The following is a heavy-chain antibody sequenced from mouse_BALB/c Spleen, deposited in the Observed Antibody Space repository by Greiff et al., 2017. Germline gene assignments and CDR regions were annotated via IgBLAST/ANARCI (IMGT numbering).Heavy chain of an antibody. CDR3: ARTGTNWYFDV. D-gene: IGHD4-1*01. CDR1: GDSITSCY. J-gene: IGHJ1*01. CDR2: ISYSGST. Sequence: EVKLQESGPSLVKPSQTLSLTCSVTGDSITSCYWNWIRKFPGNKLEYMGYISYSGSTYYNPSLKSRISITRDTSKNQYYLQLNSVTTEDTATYYCARTGTNWYFDVWGAGTTVTVSS. V-gene: IGHV3-8*02.